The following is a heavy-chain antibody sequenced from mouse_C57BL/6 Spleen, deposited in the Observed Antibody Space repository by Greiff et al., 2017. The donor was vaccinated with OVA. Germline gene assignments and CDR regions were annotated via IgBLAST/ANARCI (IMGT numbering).Heavy chain of an antibody. CDR1: GYTFTSYW. Sequence: VQLQQSGAELAKPGASVKLSCKASGYTFTSYWMHWVKQRPGQGLEWIGYINPSSGYTKYNQKFKDKATLTADKSSSTAYMQLSSLTYEDSAVYYCLYYDYDESFADWGQGTLVTVSA. V-gene: IGHV1-7*01. J-gene: IGHJ3*01. CDR3: LYYDYDESFAD. CDR2: INPSSGYT. D-gene: IGHD2-4*01.